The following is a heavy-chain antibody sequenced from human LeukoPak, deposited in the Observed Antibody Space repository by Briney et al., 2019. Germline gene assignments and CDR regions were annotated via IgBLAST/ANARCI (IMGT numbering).Heavy chain of an antibody. CDR3: ARGGSTSYREFLYNWFDP. J-gene: IGHJ5*02. CDR1: GGSINSYY. V-gene: IGHV4-59*01. Sequence: SETLSLTCSVSGGSINSYYWSWIRQPPGKGLEWIGYIYYSGSTNYNPSLKSRVAVSVDTSKNRFSLKLSSVTAADTAVYYCARGGSTSYREFLYNWFDPWGQGTLVTVSS. CDR2: IYYSGST. D-gene: IGHD3-10*01.